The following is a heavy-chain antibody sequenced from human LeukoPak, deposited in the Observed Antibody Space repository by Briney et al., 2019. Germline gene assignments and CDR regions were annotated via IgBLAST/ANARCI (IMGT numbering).Heavy chain of an antibody. CDR3: ARVDWRSDWFDP. Sequence: ASVKVSCKASGYTFTGYYMHWVRQAPGQGLEWMGIINPSGGSTSYAQKFQGRVTMTRDMSTSTVYMELSSLRSEDTAVYYCARVDWRSDWFDPWGQGTLATVSS. D-gene: IGHD3-9*01. CDR2: INPSGGST. V-gene: IGHV1-46*01. CDR1: GYTFTGYY. J-gene: IGHJ5*02.